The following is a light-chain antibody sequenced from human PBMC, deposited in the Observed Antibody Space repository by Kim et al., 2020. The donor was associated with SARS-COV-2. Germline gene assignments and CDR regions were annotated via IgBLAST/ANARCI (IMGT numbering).Light chain of an antibody. V-gene: IGLV4-69*01. Sequence: QPVLTQSPSASASLGASVKLTCTLSSGHSSYAIAWHQQQPEKGPRYLMKLNSDGSPSKGDGIPDRFSGSSSGAERYLTISSLQSEDEADYYCQTWGTGWVFGGGTKLTVL. CDR3: QTWGTGWV. CDR1: SGHSSYA. J-gene: IGLJ3*02. CDR2: LNSDGSP.